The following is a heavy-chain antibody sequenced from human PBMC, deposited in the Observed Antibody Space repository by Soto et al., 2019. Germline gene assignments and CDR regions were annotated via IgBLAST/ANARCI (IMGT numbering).Heavy chain of an antibody. CDR2: ISYDGSNK. CDR3: AKATRAVADTYYFYCMDD. Sequence: GGSLRLSCAASGFTFSSYGMHWVRQAPGKGLEWVAVISYDGSNKYYADSVKGRFTISRDNSKNTLYLQMNSLRAEDTAVYYCAKATRAVADTYYFYCMDDWRQVTTVPASS. J-gene: IGHJ6*02. D-gene: IGHD6-19*01. V-gene: IGHV3-30*18. CDR1: GFTFSSYG.